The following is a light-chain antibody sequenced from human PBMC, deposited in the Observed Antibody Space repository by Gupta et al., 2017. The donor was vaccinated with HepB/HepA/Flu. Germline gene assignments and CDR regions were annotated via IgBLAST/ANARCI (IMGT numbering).Light chain of an antibody. CDR2: AAS. CDR1: QDIGIA. V-gene: IGKV1-8*01. J-gene: IGKJ1*01. Sequence: ATRLTQSPSPFSASPGDIVTITCRASQDIGIALAWYQQKPGKAPNLLIHAASTLHSGVPSRFSGSGSGTEFTLTISRLQSEDFATFYCQQYYSYPRTFGQGTKVEVK. CDR3: QQYYSYPRT.